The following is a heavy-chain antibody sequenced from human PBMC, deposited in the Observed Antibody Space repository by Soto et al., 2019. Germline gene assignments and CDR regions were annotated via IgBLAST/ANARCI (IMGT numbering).Heavy chain of an antibody. V-gene: IGHV1-69*13. J-gene: IGHJ4*02. Sequence: SVKVSCKASGGTFSSYAISWVRQAPGQGLEWMGGIIPIFGTANYAQKFQGRVTITADESTSTAYMELSSLRSEDTAVYYCASVPPQEMATIRYYFDYWGQGTLVTVSS. CDR1: GGTFSSYA. CDR3: ASVPPQEMATIRYYFDY. D-gene: IGHD5-12*01. CDR2: IIPIFGTA.